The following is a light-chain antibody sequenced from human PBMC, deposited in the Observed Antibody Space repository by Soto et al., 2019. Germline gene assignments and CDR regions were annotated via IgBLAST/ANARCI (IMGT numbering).Light chain of an antibody. CDR1: SSNIGNNY. J-gene: IGLJ3*02. CDR3: GAWDSRLSAGL. Sequence: QSVLTQPPSVSAAPGQKVTISCSGSSSNIGNNYVSWYQQLPGTAPKLLIYDNNKRPSGIPDRFSGSKSGTSATLGITGLQTGDEADYYCGAWDSRLSAGLFGGGTKLTV. CDR2: DNN. V-gene: IGLV1-51*01.